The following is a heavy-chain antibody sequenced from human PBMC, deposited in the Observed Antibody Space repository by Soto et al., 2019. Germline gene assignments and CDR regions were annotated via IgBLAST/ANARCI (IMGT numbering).Heavy chain of an antibody. J-gene: IGHJ5*02. CDR1: GAALNSGNYY. CDR2: IYVTGAV. D-gene: IGHD2-21*01. V-gene: IGHV4-31*03. CDR3: ARLRIATNNYKWFDP. Sequence: PSETLSLTCIVSGAALNSGNYYWSWIRQVPGKGLEWIGHIYVTGAVDYNPSLRDRITISQDTSERQFSLNLRLVTAADTAVYYCARLRIATNNYKWFDPWGQGTLVTVPS.